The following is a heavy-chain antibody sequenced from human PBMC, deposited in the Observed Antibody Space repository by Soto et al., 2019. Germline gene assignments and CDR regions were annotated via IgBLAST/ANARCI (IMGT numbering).Heavy chain of an antibody. J-gene: IGHJ4*02. CDR3: ARDQYAVGGDF. CDR1: GYTFTDYG. D-gene: IGHD1-26*01. CDR2: INTYNGKT. Sequence: QVQLVQSRAEVKKPGASVKVSCKASGYTFTDYGVSWVRQAPGQGLEWMGWINTYNGKTNYAPKVQARVTMTTDTSTTTAYMELRSLKSDDTAVYFCARDQYAVGGDFWGQGTLVTVSS. V-gene: IGHV1-18*01.